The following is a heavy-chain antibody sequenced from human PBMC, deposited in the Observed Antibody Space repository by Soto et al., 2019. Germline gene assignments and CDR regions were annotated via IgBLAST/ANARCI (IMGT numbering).Heavy chain of an antibody. CDR1: GFTFSSYG. CDR2: ISYDGSNK. J-gene: IGHJ6*02. CDR3: AKDLASSPYYYGMDV. V-gene: IGHV3-30*18. D-gene: IGHD6-13*01. Sequence: QVQLVESGGGVVQPGRSLRLSCAASGFTFSSYGMHWVRQAPGKGLEWVAVISYDGSNKYYADSVKGRFTISRDNSKNTLYLQMNSLRAADTAVYYCAKDLASSPYYYGMDVWGQGTTVTVSS.